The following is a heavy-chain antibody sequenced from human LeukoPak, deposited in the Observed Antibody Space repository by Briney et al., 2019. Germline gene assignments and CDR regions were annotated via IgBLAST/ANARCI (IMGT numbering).Heavy chain of an antibody. D-gene: IGHD1-26*01. Sequence: ASAKVSCKASGYTFTGYYMHWVRPAPAQGLEWMGWINPNSGGTNYAQKFQGSVTMTRDTSISTAYMELSRLRSDDTAVYYCARGAEVGATTNDAFDIWGQGTMVTVSS. V-gene: IGHV1-2*02. J-gene: IGHJ3*02. CDR3: ARGAEVGATTNDAFDI. CDR1: GYTFTGYY. CDR2: INPNSGGT.